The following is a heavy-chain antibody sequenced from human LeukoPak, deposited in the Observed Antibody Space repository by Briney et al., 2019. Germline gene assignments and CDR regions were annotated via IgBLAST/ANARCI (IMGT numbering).Heavy chain of an antibody. CDR1: GFTFSSYG. CDR2: ISGSGGST. CDR3: TRGNTCHSQYCFDY. Sequence: PGGTLRLSCAASGFTFSSYGVSWVRQAPGKGLEWVSAISGSGGSTYYADSVKGRFTISRDNSKNTLYLQMNNLRAEDTAVYYCTRGNTCHSQYCFDYWGQGTLVIVSS. J-gene: IGHJ4*02. D-gene: IGHD2-21*02. V-gene: IGHV3-23*01.